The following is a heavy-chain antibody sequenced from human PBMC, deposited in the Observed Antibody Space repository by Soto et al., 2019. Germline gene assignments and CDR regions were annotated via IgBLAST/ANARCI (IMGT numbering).Heavy chain of an antibody. CDR1: GNTFTSYD. V-gene: IGHV1-8*01. Sequence: QVQLVQSGAEVKKPGASVKVSCKASGNTFTSYDINWVRQATGQGLEYLGWMNPNSGNTAYVQKSQGRVTMTLDTSITRASMDLSTLRAEDTPVYFCARGVKYGAYTRWFDPWGQGTLGTVSS. CDR3: ARGVKYGAYTRWFDP. J-gene: IGHJ5*02. CDR2: MNPNSGNT. D-gene: IGHD4-17*01.